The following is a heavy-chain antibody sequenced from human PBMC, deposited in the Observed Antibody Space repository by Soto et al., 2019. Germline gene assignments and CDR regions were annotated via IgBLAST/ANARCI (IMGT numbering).Heavy chain of an antibody. CDR1: GYTFTSYD. CDR2: IIPIFGTA. Sequence: GTSVKVSCKASGYTFTSYDINWVRQATGQGLEWMGGIIPIFGTANYAQKFQGRVTITADESTSTAYMELSSLRSEDTAVYYCARDSAGAYYDILTGSTPIYGMDVWGQGTTVTVSS. V-gene: IGHV1-69*13. D-gene: IGHD3-9*01. CDR3: ARDSAGAYYDILTGSTPIYGMDV. J-gene: IGHJ6*02.